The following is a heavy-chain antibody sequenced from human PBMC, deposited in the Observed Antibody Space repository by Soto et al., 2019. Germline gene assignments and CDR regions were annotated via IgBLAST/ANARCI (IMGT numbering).Heavy chain of an antibody. CDR1: GFTFSSYG. D-gene: IGHD6-19*01. CDR2: IWYDGSNK. Sequence: QVQLVESGGGVVQPGRSLRLSCAASGFTFSSYGIHWVRQAPGKGLEWVAVIWYDGSNKYYADSVKGPFTISRDNSKNTLYLQMNSLRAEDTAVYYCARDIAVAFDYWGQGTLVTVSS. V-gene: IGHV3-33*01. CDR3: ARDIAVAFDY. J-gene: IGHJ4*02.